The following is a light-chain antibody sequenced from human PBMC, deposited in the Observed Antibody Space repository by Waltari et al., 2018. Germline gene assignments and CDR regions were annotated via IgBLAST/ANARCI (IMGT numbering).Light chain of an antibody. J-gene: IGKJ1*01. V-gene: IGKV3-15*01. CDR1: QRVNSN. Sequence: EMVMTQSPATLSVSPGERATLSCRASQRVNSNLAWYQQKPGQAPRLLIYSASTRANGVPARFSGSGSGTEFTLTISSLQSEDFAVYYCQQYKNWPQWTFGQGTKVDSK. CDR3: QQYKNWPQWT. CDR2: SAS.